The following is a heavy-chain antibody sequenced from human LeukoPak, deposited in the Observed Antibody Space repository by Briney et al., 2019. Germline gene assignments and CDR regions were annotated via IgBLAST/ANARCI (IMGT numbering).Heavy chain of an antibody. D-gene: IGHD6-13*01. CDR1: DYSINSGYY. Sequence: PSEILSLTCSVTDYSINSGYYWGWIRQPPGKGLEWIGSIYHSGSTYYNPSLKSRVTISVDTSNNQFSLKLSSVTAADTAVYYCARDARAAAGRFDYWGQGTLVTVSS. J-gene: IGHJ4*02. V-gene: IGHV4-38-2*02. CDR2: IYHSGST. CDR3: ARDARAAAGRFDY.